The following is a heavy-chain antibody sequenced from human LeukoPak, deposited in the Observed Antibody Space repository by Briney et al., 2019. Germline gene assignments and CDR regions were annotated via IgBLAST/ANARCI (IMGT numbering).Heavy chain of an antibody. D-gene: IGHD6-19*01. CDR3: ARESESSGWYDY. V-gene: IGHV3-43*02. J-gene: IGHJ4*02. CDR2: ISGDGGST. Sequence: GGSLRLSCAAPGFMFHDYAIHWVRQAPGKGLEWVSLISGDGGSTFYADSVKGRFTISRDNSKNSLYLQVNSLRSDDTALYYCARESESSGWYDYWGQGTLVAVS. CDR1: GFMFHDYA.